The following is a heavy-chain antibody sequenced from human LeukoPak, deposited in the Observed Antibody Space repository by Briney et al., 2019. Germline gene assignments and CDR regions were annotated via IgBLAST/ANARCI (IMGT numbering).Heavy chain of an antibody. CDR3: ARGYGDYPNWFDP. Sequence: SVKVSCKASGGTFSSYAISWVQQAPGQGLEWMGGIIPIFGTANYAQKFQGRVTITADESTSTAYMELSSLRSEDTAVYYCARGYGDYPNWFDPWGQGTLVTVSS. V-gene: IGHV1-69*13. CDR2: IIPIFGTA. D-gene: IGHD4-17*01. CDR1: GGTFSSYA. J-gene: IGHJ5*02.